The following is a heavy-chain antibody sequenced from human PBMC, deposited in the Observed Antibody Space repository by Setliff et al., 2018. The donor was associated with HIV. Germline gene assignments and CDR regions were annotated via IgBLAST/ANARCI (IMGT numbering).Heavy chain of an antibody. CDR1: GYTLTELS. V-gene: IGHV1-24*01. CDR2: FDPEDGET. Sequence: GASVKVSCKISGYTLTELSIHWVRQAPGKGLEWMANFDPEDGETFYAQKFQGRLTKTEDTSTDTAYMELSSLRSDDTAMYYCATDPGYSSTWYSESFQHWGQGTVVTVSS. D-gene: IGHD6-13*01. CDR3: ATDPGYSSTWYSESFQH. J-gene: IGHJ1*01.